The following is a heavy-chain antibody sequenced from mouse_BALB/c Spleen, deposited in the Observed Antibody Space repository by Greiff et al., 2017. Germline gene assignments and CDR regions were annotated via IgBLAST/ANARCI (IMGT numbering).Heavy chain of an antibody. CDR1: GYTFTSYW. J-gene: IGHJ3*01. D-gene: IGHD1-1*01. Sequence: QVQLQQPGAELVRPGASVKLSCKASGYTFTSYWINWVKQRPGQGLEWIGNIYPSDSYTNYNQKFKDKATLTVDKSSSTAYMQLSSPTSEDSAVYYCTRSTTEGFAYWGQGTLVTVSA. CDR2: IYPSDSYT. CDR3: TRSTTEGFAY. V-gene: IGHV1-69*02.